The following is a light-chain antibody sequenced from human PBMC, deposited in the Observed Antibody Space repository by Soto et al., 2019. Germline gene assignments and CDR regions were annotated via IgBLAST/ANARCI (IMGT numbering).Light chain of an antibody. J-gene: IGKJ3*01. Sequence: DIQLTQSPSFLSASVGDRVTITCRASQGMSSYLAWYQQKPGKAPKLLIYATSTLQSGVPSRFSGSGSETAFTLTISSLQPEDFVTYYCKQLNSYFGHGPKVDIK. V-gene: IGKV1-9*01. CDR3: KQLNSY. CDR1: QGMSSY. CDR2: ATS.